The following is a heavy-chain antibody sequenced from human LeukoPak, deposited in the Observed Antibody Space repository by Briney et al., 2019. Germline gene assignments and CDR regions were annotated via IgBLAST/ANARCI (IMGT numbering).Heavy chain of an antibody. CDR2: ISYDGSKK. CDR1: GFTFSSYA. D-gene: IGHD3-22*01. J-gene: IGHJ4*02. V-gene: IGHV3-30*04. Sequence: PGGSLRLSCAASGFTFSSYAMHWVSQVPGKGLEWVAVISYDGSKKYSADSVKGRFTISRDNFKNTLYLQMNSLRAEDTAVYYCARAPEHLYDRTGNLCDYWGQGTLVTVPS. CDR3: ARAPEHLYDRTGNLCDY.